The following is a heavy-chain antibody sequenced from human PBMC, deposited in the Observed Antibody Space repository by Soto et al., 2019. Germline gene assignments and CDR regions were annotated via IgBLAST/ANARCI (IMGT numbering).Heavy chain of an antibody. Sequence: GGSLRLSCAASGFTFSDYYMSWIRQAPGKGLEWVSYISSSGSTIYYADSVKGRFTISRDNAKNSLYLQMNSLRAEDTAVYYCARVSGTGIFGVVMDVGTLAWLDPWGQGTLVTVSS. CDR2: ISSSGSTI. CDR3: ARVSGTGIFGVVMDVGTLAWLDP. V-gene: IGHV3-11*01. CDR1: GFTFSDYY. D-gene: IGHD3-3*01. J-gene: IGHJ5*02.